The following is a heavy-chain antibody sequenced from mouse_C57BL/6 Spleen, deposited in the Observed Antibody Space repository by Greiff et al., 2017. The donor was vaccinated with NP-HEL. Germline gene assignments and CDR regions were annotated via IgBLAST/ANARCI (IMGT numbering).Heavy chain of an antibody. CDR3: AGSEWDY. CDR1: GYSFTGYY. Sequence: EVKLVESGPELVKPGASVKISCKASGYSFTGYYMNWVKQSPEKSLEWIGEINPSTGGTTYNQKFKAKATLTVDKSSSTAYMQLKSLTSEDSAVYYCAGSEWDYWGQGTTLTVSS. V-gene: IGHV1-42*01. J-gene: IGHJ2*01. CDR2: INPSTGGT.